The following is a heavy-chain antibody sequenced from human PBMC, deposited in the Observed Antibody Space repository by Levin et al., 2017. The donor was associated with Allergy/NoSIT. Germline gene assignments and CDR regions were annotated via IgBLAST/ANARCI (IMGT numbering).Heavy chain of an antibody. Sequence: SSETLSLTCTVSGGSIGGNNYYWGWIRQPPGKGLEWIASIYSAGTTYYNPSVKNRVTISVDTSKNQFSLKLTSVTAADTAVYYCARRFVPSSNWDFDYWGQGTLLTVSS. CDR2: IYSAGTT. CDR1: GGSIGGNNYY. CDR3: ARRFVPSSNWDFDY. V-gene: IGHV4-39*01. J-gene: IGHJ4*02. D-gene: IGHD4-11*01.